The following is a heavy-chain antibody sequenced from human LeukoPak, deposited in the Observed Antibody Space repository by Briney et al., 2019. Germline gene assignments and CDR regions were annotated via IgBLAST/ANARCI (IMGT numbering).Heavy chain of an antibody. CDR2: IVVGSGNT. Sequence: SVKVSCKASGFTFTSSAVQWVRQARGQRLEWIGWIVVGSGNTNYAQKLQERVTITRDMSTSTAYMELSSLRSEDTAVYYCAASPYCSSTSCAIDGIWGQGTMVTVSS. CDR1: GFTFTSSA. J-gene: IGHJ3*02. CDR3: AASPYCSSTSCAIDGI. D-gene: IGHD2-2*01. V-gene: IGHV1-58*01.